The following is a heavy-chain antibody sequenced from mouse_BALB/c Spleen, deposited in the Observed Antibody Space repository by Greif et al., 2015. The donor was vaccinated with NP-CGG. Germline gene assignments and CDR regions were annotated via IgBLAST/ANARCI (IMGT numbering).Heavy chain of an antibody. Sequence: VKLVESGPGLVAPSQSLSITCTVSGFSLTGYGVNWVRQPPGKGLEWLGMIWGDGSTDYNSALKSRLSISKDNSKSXVFLKMNSLQTDDTARYYCARAGWSSYYAMDYWGQGTSVTVSS. CDR1: GFSLTGYG. J-gene: IGHJ4*01. CDR3: ARAGWSSYYAMDY. D-gene: IGHD2-3*01. CDR2: IWGDGST. V-gene: IGHV2-6-7*01.